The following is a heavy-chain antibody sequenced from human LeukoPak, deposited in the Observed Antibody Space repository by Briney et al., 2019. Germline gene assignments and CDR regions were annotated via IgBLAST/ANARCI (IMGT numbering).Heavy chain of an antibody. J-gene: IGHJ4*02. CDR1: GFTFSSYW. V-gene: IGHV3-74*01. CDR3: AKDRGSSYGLSVN. D-gene: IGHD5-18*01. Sequence: PGGSLRLSCAASGFTFSSYWMHWVRQAPGKGLVWVSRINSDGSSTSYADSVKGRFTISRDNAKNTLYLQMNSLRAEDTAVYYCAKDRGSSYGLSVNWGQGTLVTVSS. CDR2: INSDGSST.